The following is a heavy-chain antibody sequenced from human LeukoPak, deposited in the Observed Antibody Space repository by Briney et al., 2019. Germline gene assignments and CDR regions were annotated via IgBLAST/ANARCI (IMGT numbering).Heavy chain of an antibody. CDR3: ARGRQWLVL. D-gene: IGHD6-19*01. CDR2: INQDGSEK. V-gene: IGHV3-7*01. CDR1: GFTFSSYW. Sequence: HSGGSLRLSCVASGFTFSSYWMSWVRQAPGKGLEWVANINQDGSEKYDVDSAKGRFAISRDNAKNSLYLQMNSLRVEDTAVYSCARGRQWLVLGGQGTLVTVSS. J-gene: IGHJ4*02.